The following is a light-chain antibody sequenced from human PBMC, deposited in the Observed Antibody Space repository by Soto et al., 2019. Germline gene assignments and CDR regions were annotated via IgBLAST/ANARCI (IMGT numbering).Light chain of an antibody. J-gene: IGKJ1*01. V-gene: IGKV3-20*01. Sequence: EIVLTQSPGTLSLSPGERATLSCRASQSVNSRYLAWYQQKPGPAPRLLIYGTSSRDTGIPDRFSGSGSGTCFVLTIGRVECEDFAADCCQHYGVSRWTFGQGTKVEIK. CDR1: QSVNSRY. CDR3: QHYGVSRWT. CDR2: GTS.